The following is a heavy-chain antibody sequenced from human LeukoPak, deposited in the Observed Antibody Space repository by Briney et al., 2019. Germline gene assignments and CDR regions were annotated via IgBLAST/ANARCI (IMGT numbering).Heavy chain of an antibody. CDR2: IFPVDSDT. CDR3: ARLDYGDSDAFDI. CDR1: GYSFTNYW. D-gene: IGHD4-17*01. Sequence: GESLKISCKGSGYSFTNYWIGWVRPMPGKGLEWMGVIFPVDSDTRYSPSFQGQVTISVDKSISTAYLQWSSLKASDTAMYYCARLDYGDSDAFDIWGQGTMVTVSS. V-gene: IGHV5-51*01. J-gene: IGHJ3*02.